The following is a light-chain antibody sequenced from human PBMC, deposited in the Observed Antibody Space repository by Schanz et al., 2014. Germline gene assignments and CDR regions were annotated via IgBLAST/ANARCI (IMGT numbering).Light chain of an antibody. CDR3: QQYNSYWG. V-gene: IGKV3-15*01. CDR1: KSVSSN. CDR2: AEP. J-gene: IGKJ1*01. Sequence: EIVLTQSPGTLCLSPGERATLSCRASKSVSSNYLAWFQQKPGQAPRLLIFAEPTRPTGIPARFSGIGSGSEFSLTISSLQSDDFATYYCQQYNSYWGFGQWTKVQI.